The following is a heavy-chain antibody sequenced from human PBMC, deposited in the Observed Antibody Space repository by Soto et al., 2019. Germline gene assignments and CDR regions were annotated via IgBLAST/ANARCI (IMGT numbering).Heavy chain of an antibody. CDR2: IDWDDDK. Sequence: SGPTLVNPTQTLTLTCTFSGFSLSTTGMRVSWIRQPPGKALEWLARIDWDDDKLYTTSLKTRLTISKDTSKNQVVLTMTNMDPVDTATYFCARIPGWLQGFDSWGQGTLVTVSS. J-gene: IGHJ4*02. CDR3: ARIPGWLQGFDS. V-gene: IGHV2-70*04. CDR1: GFSLSTTGMR. D-gene: IGHD6-19*01.